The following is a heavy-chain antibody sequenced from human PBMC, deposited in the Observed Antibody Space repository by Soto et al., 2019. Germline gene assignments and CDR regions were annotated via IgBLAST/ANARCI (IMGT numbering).Heavy chain of an antibody. CDR1: GVSLSFYY. D-gene: IGHD6-13*01. V-gene: IGHV4-59*01. Sequence: SETLSLTCTVSGVSLSFYYWSWIRQPPGKGLEWIAYIDSSGSTKYNPSLKSRVTISLDTSRNQLSLKLNSVTAADTAVYYCAREGYSSRWNPIDYWGQGTQVTVS. J-gene: IGHJ4*02. CDR2: IDSSGST. CDR3: AREGYSSRWNPIDY.